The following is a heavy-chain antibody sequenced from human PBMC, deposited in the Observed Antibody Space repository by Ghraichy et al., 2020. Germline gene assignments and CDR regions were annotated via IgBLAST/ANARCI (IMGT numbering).Heavy chain of an antibody. D-gene: IGHD6-6*01. CDR1: GFTFSSYW. V-gene: IGHV3-7*01. J-gene: IGHJ3*02. Sequence: GGSLRLSCAASGFTFSSYWMSWVRQAPGKGLEWVANIKQDGSEKYYVDSVKGRFTISRDNAKNSLYLQMNSLRAEDTAVYYCARLRYSSSSKGAFDIWGQGTMVTVSS. CDR2: IKQDGSEK. CDR3: ARLRYSSSSKGAFDI.